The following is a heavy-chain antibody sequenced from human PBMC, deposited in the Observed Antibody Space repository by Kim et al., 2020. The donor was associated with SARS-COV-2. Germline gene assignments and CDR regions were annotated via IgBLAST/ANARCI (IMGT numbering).Heavy chain of an antibody. Sequence: GSLRLSCAASGFTFSTYAMHWVRQAPGKGLEWVASISYDGSNKFYADSVKGRFTISRDNSMNTVYLQMNSLRAEDTAVYYCARAAGGIYSSSGSYWGQGTLITVSS. D-gene: IGHD6-6*01. V-gene: IGHV3-30-3*01. J-gene: IGHJ4*02. CDR1: GFTFSTYA. CDR2: ISYDGSNK. CDR3: ARAAGGIYSSSGSY.